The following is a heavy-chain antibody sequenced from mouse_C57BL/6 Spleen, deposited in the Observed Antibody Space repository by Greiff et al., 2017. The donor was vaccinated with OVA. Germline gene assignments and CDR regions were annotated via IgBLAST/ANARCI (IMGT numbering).Heavy chain of an antibody. V-gene: IGHV1-64*01. CDR1: GYTFTSYW. CDR2: IHPNSGST. CDR3: AREDYYGSLYAMDY. D-gene: IGHD1-1*01. J-gene: IGHJ4*01. Sequence: QVQLQQPGAELVKPGASVKLSCKASGYTFTSYWIHWVKQRPGQGLEWIGMIHPNSGSTNYNEKFKSKATLTVDKSSSTAYMQLSSLTSEDSAVYYCAREDYYGSLYAMDYWGQGTSVTVSS.